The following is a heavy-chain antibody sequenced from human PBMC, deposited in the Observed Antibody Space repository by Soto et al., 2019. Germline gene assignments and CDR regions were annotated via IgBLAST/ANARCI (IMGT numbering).Heavy chain of an antibody. D-gene: IGHD3-9*01. J-gene: IGHJ6*02. CDR2: IIPIFGTA. V-gene: IGHV1-69*13. Sequence: SVKVSCKASGGTFSSYAISWVRQAPGQGLEWMGGIIPIFGTANYARKFQGRVTITADESTSTAYMELSSLRSEDTAVYYCARDPGDYDILTGYYYYGMDVWGQGTTVTVSS. CDR3: ARDPGDYDILTGYYYYGMDV. CDR1: GGTFSSYA.